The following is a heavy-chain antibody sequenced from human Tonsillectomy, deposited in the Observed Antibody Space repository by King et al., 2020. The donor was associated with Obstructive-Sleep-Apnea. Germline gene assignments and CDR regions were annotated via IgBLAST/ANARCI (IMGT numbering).Heavy chain of an antibody. CDR1: VFTFSSYG. CDR2: IRYDGRNK. D-gene: IGHD2-15*01. V-gene: IGHV3-30*02. CDR3: AKDWAPGGVVDYFDY. Sequence: QVQLVESGGGVVQPGRSLRLSCAASVFTFSSYGMHWVRQAPGKGLERVAFIRYDGRNKYYRDSVKGRFTISRDNSKNTLYLQMNSLRAEDTAVYYCAKDWAPGGVVDYFDYWGQGTLVTVSS. J-gene: IGHJ4*02.